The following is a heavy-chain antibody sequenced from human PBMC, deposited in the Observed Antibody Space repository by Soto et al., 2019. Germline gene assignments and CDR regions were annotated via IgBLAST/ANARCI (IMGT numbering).Heavy chain of an antibody. CDR2: IIPIFGTA. CDR1: GGTFSSYA. D-gene: IGHD3-22*01. V-gene: IGHV1-69*06. J-gene: IGHJ3*02. Sequence: SVKVSCKASGGTFSSYAISCVRQAPGQGLEWMGGIIPIFGTANYAQKFQGRVTITADKSTSTAYMELSSLRSEDTAVYYCVEYNYYDSSGYYPDPFDIWGQGTMVTVSS. CDR3: VEYNYYDSSGYYPDPFDI.